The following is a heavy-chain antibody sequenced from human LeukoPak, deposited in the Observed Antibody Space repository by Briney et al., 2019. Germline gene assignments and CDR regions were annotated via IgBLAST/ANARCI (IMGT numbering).Heavy chain of an antibody. J-gene: IGHJ4*02. CDR1: GGSISSYY. D-gene: IGHD5-18*01. CDR2: IYYSGST. Sequence: PSETLSLTCTVSGGSISSYYWSWIRQPPGKGLEWIGYIYYSGSTNYNPSLKSRVTISVDTSKNQFSLKLSSVTAADTAVYYCARGGGYSYGWYYFDYWGQGTLVTVSS. CDR3: ARGGGYSYGWYYFDY. V-gene: IGHV4-59*01.